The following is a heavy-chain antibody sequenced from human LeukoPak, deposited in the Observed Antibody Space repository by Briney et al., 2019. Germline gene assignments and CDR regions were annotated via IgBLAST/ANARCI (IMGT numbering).Heavy chain of an antibody. Sequence: PSETLSLTCTVSGFSISSDHYWGWVRPPPGAGLEWIGSVYQSGTTYYNPSLKSRVTTSVDMSKNQFSLRLRPVTAADTAVYYCARIFIRNGYSSYFDCWGQGTLVTVSS. V-gene: IGHV4-38-2*02. D-gene: IGHD5-18*01. J-gene: IGHJ4*02. CDR3: ARIFIRNGYSSYFDC. CDR2: VYQSGTT. CDR1: GFSISSDHY.